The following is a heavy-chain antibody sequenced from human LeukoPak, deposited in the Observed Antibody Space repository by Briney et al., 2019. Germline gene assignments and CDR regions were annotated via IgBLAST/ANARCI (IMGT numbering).Heavy chain of an antibody. CDR1: GGSFSGYY. Sequence: SETLSLTCAVYGGSFSGYYWSWIRQPPGKGLEWIGEINHSGSTNYNPSLKSRVTISVDTSKNQFSLKLSSVTAADTAVYYCARYTIWGGRYAFDIWGQGTMVTVSS. CDR3: ARYTIWGGRYAFDI. J-gene: IGHJ3*02. V-gene: IGHV4-34*01. CDR2: INHSGST. D-gene: IGHD2-15*01.